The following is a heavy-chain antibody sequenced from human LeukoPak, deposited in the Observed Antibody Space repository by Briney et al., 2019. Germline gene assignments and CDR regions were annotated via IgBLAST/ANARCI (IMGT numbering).Heavy chain of an antibody. CDR3: AKVKVGSSGWYLGY. J-gene: IGHJ4*02. D-gene: IGHD6-19*01. CDR1: GFTFSSYA. Sequence: PGGSLRLSCAASGFTFSSYAMTWVRQAPGKGLEWVSSISGSGDYTYYADSVEGRFTISRDNSKNTLYLQMNSLRAEDTAVHYCAKVKVGSSGWYLGYWGQGTLVTVSS. CDR2: ISGSGDYT. V-gene: IGHV3-23*01.